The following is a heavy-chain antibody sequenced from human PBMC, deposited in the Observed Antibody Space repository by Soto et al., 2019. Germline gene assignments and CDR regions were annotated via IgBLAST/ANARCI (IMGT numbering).Heavy chain of an antibody. D-gene: IGHD6-19*01. Sequence: QVQLVESGGGVVQPGRSLRLSCAASGFTFSSYGMHWVRQAPGKGLEWVAVISYDGSNKYYADSVKGRFTISRDNSKKTLYLQTNRLRAEDTAVYYCAKESSGWQYYYYGMDVWGQGTTVTVSS. V-gene: IGHV3-30*18. CDR2: ISYDGSNK. CDR3: AKESSGWQYYYYGMDV. CDR1: GFTFSSYG. J-gene: IGHJ6*02.